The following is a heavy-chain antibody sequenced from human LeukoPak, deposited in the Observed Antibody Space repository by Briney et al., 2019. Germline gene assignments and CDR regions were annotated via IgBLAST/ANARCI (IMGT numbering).Heavy chain of an antibody. V-gene: IGHV4-39*01. CDR1: GGSISSSSYY. Sequence: PSETLSLTCTVSGGSISSSSYYWGWIRQPPGKGLEWIGSIYYSGSTYYNPSLKSRVTISVDTSKNQFSLKLSSVTAADTAVYYCARSGYYQGEYVFDYWGQGTLVTVSS. CDR3: ARSGYYQGEYVFDY. D-gene: IGHD3-3*01. CDR2: IYYSGST. J-gene: IGHJ4*02.